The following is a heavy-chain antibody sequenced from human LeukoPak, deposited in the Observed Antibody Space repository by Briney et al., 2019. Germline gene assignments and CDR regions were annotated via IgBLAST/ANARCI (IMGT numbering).Heavy chain of an antibody. CDR3: ARPTTFYYYYYMDV. CDR1: GGSISSSSYY. D-gene: IGHD1-1*01. J-gene: IGHJ6*03. CDR2: IYYSGST. Sequence: SETLSLTCTVSGGSISSSSYYWGWIRQPPGKGLEWIGCIYYSGSTYYNPSLKSRVTISVDTSKNQFSLKLSSVTAADTAVCYCARPTTFYYYYYMDVWGKGTTVTVSS. V-gene: IGHV4-39*01.